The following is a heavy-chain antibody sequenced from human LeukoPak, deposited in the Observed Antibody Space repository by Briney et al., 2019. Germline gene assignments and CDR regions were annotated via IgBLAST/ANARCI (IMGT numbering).Heavy chain of an antibody. J-gene: IGHJ3*02. Sequence: GGSLRLSCAASGFTFSSYGMHWVRQAPGKGLEWVAVIWYDGSNKYYADSVKGRFTISRDNSKNTLYLQMNSLRAEDTAVYYYARSLYYDILTGYIGPFDKWGQGTMVTVSS. V-gene: IGHV3-33*01. D-gene: IGHD3-9*01. CDR3: ARSLYYDILTGYIGPFDK. CDR2: IWYDGSNK. CDR1: GFTFSSYG.